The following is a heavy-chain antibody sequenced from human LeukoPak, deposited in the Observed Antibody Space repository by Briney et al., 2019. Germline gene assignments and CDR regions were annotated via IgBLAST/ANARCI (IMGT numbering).Heavy chain of an antibody. CDR3: ARGSGTTNFDY. D-gene: IGHD1-1*01. Sequence: SETLSLTCTVSGGSISSYYWSWIRQPPGKGLEWIGYIYYSGSTNYNPSLKSRVTISVDTSKNQFSLKLSSMTAADTAVYYCARGSGTTNFDYWGQGTLVTVSS. J-gene: IGHJ4*02. V-gene: IGHV4-59*08. CDR2: IYYSGST. CDR1: GGSISSYY.